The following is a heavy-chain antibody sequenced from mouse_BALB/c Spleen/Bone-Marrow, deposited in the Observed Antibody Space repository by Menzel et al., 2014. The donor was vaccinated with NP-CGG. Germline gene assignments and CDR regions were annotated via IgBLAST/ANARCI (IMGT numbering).Heavy chain of an antibody. Sequence: QVQLQQSGPGLVAPSQSLSITCTVSGFSLTSSGVHWVRQPPGKGLEWLGVIWAGGSTNYNSALMSRLSISKDNSKSQVFLKMNSLQTDDTAMYSCARGGEFITSAFDYWGQGTTLTVSS. J-gene: IGHJ2*01. CDR3: ARGGEFITSAFDY. D-gene: IGHD1-2*01. CDR2: IWAGGST. V-gene: IGHV2-9*02. CDR1: GFSLTSSG.